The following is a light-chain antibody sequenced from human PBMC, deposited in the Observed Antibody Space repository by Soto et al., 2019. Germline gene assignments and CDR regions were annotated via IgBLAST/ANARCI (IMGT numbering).Light chain of an antibody. J-gene: IGKJ3*01. CDR2: GAS. CDR3: QQYGTSPFT. CDR1: QSVTTSY. V-gene: IGKV3-20*01. Sequence: EIVLTQSPGTLSVSPGERATLSCRASQSVTTSYLSWNQQKTGQAPRLLIYGASTRATGIPDRFGGSGSGTDFTLTFNRLEPEDFAVYYCQQYGTSPFTFGPGTKVDIK.